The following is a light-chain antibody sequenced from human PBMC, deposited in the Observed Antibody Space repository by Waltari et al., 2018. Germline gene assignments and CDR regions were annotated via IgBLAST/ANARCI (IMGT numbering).Light chain of an antibody. Sequence: EIVLIQSPVTVSLSPGDRATLSCRASQGISHDLVWYQHKPGQAPRLPIYDASNRATGIPARFSGSGSGTDFTLTISSLEPEDFAVYYCQQRSNWPLTFGGGTKVEIK. CDR1: QGISHD. CDR3: QQRSNWPLT. J-gene: IGKJ4*01. CDR2: DAS. V-gene: IGKV3-11*01.